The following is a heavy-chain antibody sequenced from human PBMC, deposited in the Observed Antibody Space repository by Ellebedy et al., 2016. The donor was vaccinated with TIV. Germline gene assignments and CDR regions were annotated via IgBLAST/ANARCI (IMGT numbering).Heavy chain of an antibody. Sequence: GESLKISCAASGFTFSDYYMSWIRQAPGKGLEWVSYISSSGSTIYYADSVKGRFTISRDNAKNSLNLQMNSLRAEDTAVYYCARAGPNYSSAMGYWGQGTLVTVSS. J-gene: IGHJ4*02. CDR3: ARAGPNYSSAMGY. CDR2: ISSSGSTI. D-gene: IGHD6-19*01. V-gene: IGHV3-11*01. CDR1: GFTFSDYY.